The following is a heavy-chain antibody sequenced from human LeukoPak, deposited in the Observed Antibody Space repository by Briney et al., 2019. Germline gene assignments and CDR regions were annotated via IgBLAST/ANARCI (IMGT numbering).Heavy chain of an antibody. CDR3: ARGDYGSGSYREGGLDY. V-gene: IGHV3-64*01. CDR1: GFTFSSYA. J-gene: IGHJ4*02. Sequence: AGGSLRLSCAASGFTFSSYAMHWVRQAPGKGLEYVSAISSNGGSTYYANSVKGRFTISRDNAKNSLYLQMNSLRAEDTAVYYCARGDYGSGSYREGGLDYWGQGTLVTVSS. CDR2: ISSNGGST. D-gene: IGHD3-10*01.